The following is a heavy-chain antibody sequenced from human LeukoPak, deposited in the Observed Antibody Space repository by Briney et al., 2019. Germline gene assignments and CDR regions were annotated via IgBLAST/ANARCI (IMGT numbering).Heavy chain of an antibody. J-gene: IGHJ5*02. V-gene: IGHV1-18*01. CDR3: ARDDPGYCSSTSCYGGRGWFDP. Sequence: ASVKVSCKASGYTFTSYGISWVRQAPGQGLEWMGWISAYNGNTNYAQKLQGRVTMTTDTSTSTAYMELRSLRSDDTAVYYCARDDPGYCSSTSCYGGRGWFDPWGQGTLVTVSS. D-gene: IGHD2-2*01. CDR2: ISAYNGNT. CDR1: GYTFTSYG.